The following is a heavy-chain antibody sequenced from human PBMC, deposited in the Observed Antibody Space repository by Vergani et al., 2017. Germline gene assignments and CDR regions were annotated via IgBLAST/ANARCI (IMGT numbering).Heavy chain of an antibody. CDR1: EVSVSKYA. J-gene: IGHJ4*02. CDR3: ASDVWFSNSRIS. CDR2: IRGSGTDQ. D-gene: IGHD6-13*01. Sequence: EMQLLESGGGLVQPGGSLRLSCVTSEVSVSKYAMSWVRQTPGKGLEWVSSIRGSGTDQHYTDSVKGRFTISRDNSKHTLFLQMHSLRPEDTAIYFCASDVWFSNSRISWGLGTLVTVSS. V-gene: IGHV3-23*01.